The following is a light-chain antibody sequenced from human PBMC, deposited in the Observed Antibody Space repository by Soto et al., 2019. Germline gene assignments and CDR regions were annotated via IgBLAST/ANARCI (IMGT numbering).Light chain of an antibody. V-gene: IGLV1-44*01. CDR2: STN. CDR3: AAWDDSLNGPL. CDR1: SSNIGSNT. Sequence: QSVLTQPPSASGTPGQRVTISCSGSSSNIGSNTVNWYQQLPGTAPKLLIYSTNQRPSGVPDRFSGSKSGTSASLAISGLQSDDEADYYCAAWDDSLNGPLFGGGTKVTVL. J-gene: IGLJ2*01.